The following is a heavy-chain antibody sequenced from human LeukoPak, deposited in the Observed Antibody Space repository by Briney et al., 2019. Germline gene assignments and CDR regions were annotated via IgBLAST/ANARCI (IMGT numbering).Heavy chain of an antibody. V-gene: IGHV3-23*01. CDR1: GFTFSSYA. CDR2: ISGSGGST. J-gene: IGHJ4*02. CDR3: AKGDCSSTSCSMNY. D-gene: IGHD2-2*01. Sequence: PGRSLRLSCAASGFTFSSYAMHWVRQAPGKGLEWVSAISGSGGSTYYADSVKGRFTISRDNSKNTLYLQMNSLRAEDTAVYYCAKGDCSSTSCSMNYWGQGTLVTVSS.